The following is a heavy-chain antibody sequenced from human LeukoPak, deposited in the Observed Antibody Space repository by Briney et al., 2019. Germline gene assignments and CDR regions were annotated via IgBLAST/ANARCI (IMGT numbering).Heavy chain of an antibody. D-gene: IGHD3-10*01. Sequence: GGSLRLSCAASGFTFSSYAMSWVRQAPGKGLEWVSGISGSGGITYYADSVRGRFTISRGNSKNTLYLQMNSLRVEDTAVYYCAKDYGDGSGSYYYFEYWGQGTLVTVSS. CDR3: AKDYGDGSGSYYYFEY. CDR2: ISGSGGIT. V-gene: IGHV3-23*01. J-gene: IGHJ4*02. CDR1: GFTFSSYA.